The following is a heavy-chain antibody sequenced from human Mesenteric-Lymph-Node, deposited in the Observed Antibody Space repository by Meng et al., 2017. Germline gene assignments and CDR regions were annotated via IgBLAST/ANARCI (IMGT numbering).Heavy chain of an antibody. D-gene: IGHD5-18*01. CDR2: MNPNIGNT. J-gene: IGHJ4*02. CDR1: GYTFSSYD. V-gene: IGHV1-8*01. CDR3: AREDTAMVKYY. Sequence: QVQLVQSGAEVKNTGALAHVSCMASGYTFSSYDINWVRQATGQGLEWMGWMNPNIGNTGYAQKFQGRVTMTRNTSISTAYMELSSLRSEDTAVYYCAREDTAMVKYYWGQGTLVTVSS.